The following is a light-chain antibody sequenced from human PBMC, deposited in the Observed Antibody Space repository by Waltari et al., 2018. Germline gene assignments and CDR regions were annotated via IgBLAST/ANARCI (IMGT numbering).Light chain of an antibody. CDR1: VLAKKY. V-gene: IGLV3-27*01. Sequence: SYELTQPSSVSVSPGQTATITCSGNVLAKKYVRCFQQKPGQAPVVVIYKDSERPSGIPERFSGSSSGTTVTLTISGAQFEDEADYYCYSAADNNRLFGGGTKLTVL. CDR2: KDS. CDR3: YSAADNNRL. J-gene: IGLJ2*01.